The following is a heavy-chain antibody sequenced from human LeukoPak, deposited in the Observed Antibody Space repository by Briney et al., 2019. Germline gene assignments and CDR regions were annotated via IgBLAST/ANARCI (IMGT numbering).Heavy chain of an antibody. CDR1: GYSFTSYW. D-gene: IGHD3-22*01. Sequence: GESLKISCKGSGYSFTSYWIGWVRQMPGKGLEWMGIIYPGVSDTRYSPSFQGQVTISADKSISTAYLQWSSLKASDTAMYYCAIYDSSGYPPFGWFDPWGQGTLVTVSS. CDR2: IYPGVSDT. V-gene: IGHV5-51*01. J-gene: IGHJ5*02. CDR3: AIYDSSGYPPFGWFDP.